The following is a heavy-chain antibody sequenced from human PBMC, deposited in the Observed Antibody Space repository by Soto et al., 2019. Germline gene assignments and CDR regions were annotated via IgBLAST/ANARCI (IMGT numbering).Heavy chain of an antibody. CDR2: IYSGGST. V-gene: IGHV3-66*01. CDR1: GFXFSSYA. CDR3: ASPFPLGYYYDSSGTNGS. J-gene: IGHJ5*02. D-gene: IGHD3-22*01. Sequence: GGSLRLSCAASGFXFSSYAMSWVRQAPGKGLEWVSVIYSGGSTYYADSVKGRFTISRDNSKNTLYLQMNSLRAEDTAVYYCASPFPLGYYYDSSGTNGSWGQGTLVTVSS.